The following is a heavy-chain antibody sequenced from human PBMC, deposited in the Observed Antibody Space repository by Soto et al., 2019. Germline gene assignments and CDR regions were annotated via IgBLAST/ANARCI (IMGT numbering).Heavy chain of an antibody. J-gene: IGHJ6*02. D-gene: IGHD3-3*01. CDR3: ARGSTYYDFWSGYPSYGMDV. Sequence: EVQLVESGGGLVQPGGSLRLSCAASGFTFSSYEMNWVRQAPGKGLEWVSYISSSGSTIYYADSVKGRFTISRDNAKNPLYLQMNSLRAEDTAVYYCARGSTYYDFWSGYPSYGMDVWGQGTTVTVSS. CDR2: ISSSGSTI. V-gene: IGHV3-48*03. CDR1: GFTFSSYE.